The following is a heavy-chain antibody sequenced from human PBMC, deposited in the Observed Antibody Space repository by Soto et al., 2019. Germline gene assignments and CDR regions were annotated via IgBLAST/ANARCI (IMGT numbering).Heavy chain of an antibody. CDR1: GGSIRSYS. V-gene: IGHV4-59*01. Sequence: QVQLQESGPGLVKPSETLSLTCTVSGGSIRSYSWSWIRQPPGKGLEWIGNTYYTGSTKYNPSLKSRVTISVDTSKNQFSLKLTSVTAADTAVYYCARSLLLYYFDYWGQGTLLTVSS. D-gene: IGHD2-15*01. J-gene: IGHJ4*02. CDR3: ARSLLLYYFDY. CDR2: TYYTGST.